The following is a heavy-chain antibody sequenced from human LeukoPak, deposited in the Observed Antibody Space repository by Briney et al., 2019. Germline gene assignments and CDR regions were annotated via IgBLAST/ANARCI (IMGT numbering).Heavy chain of an antibody. V-gene: IGHV5-51*01. D-gene: IGHD6-13*01. CDR2: IYPGDSDT. CDR3: ARRIDSSSWYNWFDP. J-gene: IGHJ5*02. Sequence: ESLKISCKGSGYSFTSYWIGWVRQMPGKGLEWMGIIYPGDSDTRDSPSFQGQVTISADKSISTAYLQWSSLKASDTAMYYCARRIDSSSWYNWFDPWGQGTLVTVSS. CDR1: GYSFTSYW.